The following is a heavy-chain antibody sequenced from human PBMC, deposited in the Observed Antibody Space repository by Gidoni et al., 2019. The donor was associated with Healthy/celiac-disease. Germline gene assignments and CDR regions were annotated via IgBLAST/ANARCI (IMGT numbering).Heavy chain of an antibody. Sequence: QVQLQQSGPGLVKPSQTLSLTCAISGDSVSSNSAAWNWIRQSPSRGLEWLGRTYYRSKWYNDYAVSVKSRITINPDTSKNQFSLQLNSVTPEDTAVYYCARDQSSSWSVRYYYGMDVWGQGTTVTVSS. J-gene: IGHJ6*02. CDR2: TYYRSKWYN. D-gene: IGHD6-13*01. V-gene: IGHV6-1*01. CDR3: ARDQSSSWSVRYYYGMDV. CDR1: GDSVSSNSAA.